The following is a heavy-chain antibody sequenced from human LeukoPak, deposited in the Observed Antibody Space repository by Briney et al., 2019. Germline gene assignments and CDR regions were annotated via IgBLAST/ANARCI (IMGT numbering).Heavy chain of an antibody. CDR3: AGGRRDGYSNYWYFDL. Sequence: SETLSLTCTVSGGSISSAYYWGWIRQPPGKGLEWIGSIYHSGSTYYNPSLKSRVTISVDTSKNQFSLKLSSVTAADTAVYYCAGGRRDGYSNYWYFDLWGRGTLVTVSS. J-gene: IGHJ2*01. CDR2: IYHSGST. V-gene: IGHV4-38-2*02. D-gene: IGHD5-24*01. CDR1: GGSISSAYY.